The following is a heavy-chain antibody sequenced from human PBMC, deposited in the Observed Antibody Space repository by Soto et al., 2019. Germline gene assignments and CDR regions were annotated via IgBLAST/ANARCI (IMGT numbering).Heavy chain of an antibody. CDR3: ARGVYGWGKYYAVPSAVAL. D-gene: IGHD3-10*01. V-gene: IGHV1-69*06. J-gene: IGHJ3*01. CDR1: GGTLSDHG. Sequence: QVQLEQSGAEVKKPGSSVKVSCKASGGTLSDHGVAWLRQAPGQGLEWMGGTIPAFNTAKYAQKFQGRVTVIADNFTNTAYMALSSLRSEDTDFSFGARGVYGWGKYYAVPSAVALGGQGTMAIVSS. CDR2: TIPAFNTA.